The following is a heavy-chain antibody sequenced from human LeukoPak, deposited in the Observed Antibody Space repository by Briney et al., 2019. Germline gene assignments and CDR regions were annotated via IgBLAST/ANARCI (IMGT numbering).Heavy chain of an antibody. J-gene: IGHJ4*02. D-gene: IGHD7-27*01. CDR3: ARDQDWGSDY. CDR1: GGSISSGSYY. Sequence: SETLSLTCTVSGGSISSGSYYWSWIRQPAGKGLEWIGRIYTSGSTNFNPSLKSRVTISVDTSKNQFPLKLSSVTAADTAVYYCARDQDWGSDYWGQGTLVTVSS. CDR2: IYTSGST. V-gene: IGHV4-61*02.